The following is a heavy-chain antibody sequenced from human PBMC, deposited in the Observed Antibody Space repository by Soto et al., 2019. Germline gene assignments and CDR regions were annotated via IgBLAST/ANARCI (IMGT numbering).Heavy chain of an antibody. Sequence: PSETLSLTCTVSGGSISSYYWSWIRQPPGKGLEWIGYIYYSGSTNYNPSLESRVTISVDTSKNQFSLKLSSVTAADTAVYYCARQLWFGSLYGMDVWGQGTTVTVSS. V-gene: IGHV4-59*01. CDR3: ARQLWFGSLYGMDV. CDR2: IYYSGST. J-gene: IGHJ6*02. D-gene: IGHD3-10*01. CDR1: GGSISSYY.